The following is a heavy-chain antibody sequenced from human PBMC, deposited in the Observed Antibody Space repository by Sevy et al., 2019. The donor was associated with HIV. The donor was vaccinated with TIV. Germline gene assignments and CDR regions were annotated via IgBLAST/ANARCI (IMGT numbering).Heavy chain of an antibody. CDR3: LKDQATIFGVVIPGDY. Sequence: GGSLRLSCSASGFTFSSYAMHWVRQAPGKGLEYVSAISSNGGSTYYADSVKGRFTISRDNSKNTLYLQMSSLRAEDTAVYYCLKDQATIFGVVIPGDYWGQGTLVTVSS. CDR1: GFTFSSYA. CDR2: ISSNGGST. J-gene: IGHJ4*02. V-gene: IGHV3-64D*06. D-gene: IGHD3-3*01.